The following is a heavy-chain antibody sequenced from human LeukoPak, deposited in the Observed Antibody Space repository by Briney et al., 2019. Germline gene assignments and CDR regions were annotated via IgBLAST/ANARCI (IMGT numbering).Heavy chain of an antibody. D-gene: IGHD3-22*01. J-gene: IGHJ5*02. V-gene: IGHV1-69*05. CDR2: IIPIFGTA. CDR1: GGTFSSYA. Sequence: SAKVSCKASGGTFSSYAISWVRQAPGQGLEWMGGIIPIFGTANYAQKFQGRVTITTGESTSTAYMELSSLRSEDTAVYYCARLVGYYYDSSDTRDWFDPWGQGTLVTVSS. CDR3: ARLVGYYYDSSDTRDWFDP.